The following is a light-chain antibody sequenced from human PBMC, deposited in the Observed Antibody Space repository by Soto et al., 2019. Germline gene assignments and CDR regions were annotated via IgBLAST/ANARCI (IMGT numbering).Light chain of an antibody. J-gene: IGKJ5*01. Sequence: MTQSPLSLPVTPGEPASISCRSSQSLLHSNGYNYLNWYQQKPGRAPKLLIYDASNLEAGVPSRFRGSGSGTDFTFIISRLQPEDIATYYCQQYENLPTFGQGTRLEN. CDR3: QQYENLPT. CDR1: QSLLHSNGYNY. CDR2: DAS. V-gene: IGKV1-33*01.